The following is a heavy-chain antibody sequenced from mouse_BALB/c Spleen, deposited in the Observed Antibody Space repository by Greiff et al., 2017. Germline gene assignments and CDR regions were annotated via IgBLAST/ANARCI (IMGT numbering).Heavy chain of an antibody. CDR3: ASDLYYAMDY. CDR1: GFSLTSYG. V-gene: IGHV2-2*02. Sequence: VKLVESGPGLVQPSQSLSITCTVSGFSLTSYGVHWVRQSPGKGLEWLGVIWSGGSTDYNAAFISRLSISKDNSKSQVFFKMNSLQANDTAIYYCASDLYYAMDYWGQGTSVTVSS. CDR2: IWSGGST. J-gene: IGHJ4*01.